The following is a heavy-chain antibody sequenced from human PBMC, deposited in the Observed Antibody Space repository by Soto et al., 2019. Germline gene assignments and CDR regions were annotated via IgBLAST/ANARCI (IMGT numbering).Heavy chain of an antibody. J-gene: IGHJ3*01. CDR2: IIPIFRTT. Sequence: QVQLVQSGAEMKKPGSSLKVSCKASGGTFSSYAISWVRQAPGQGLEWMGGIIPIFRTTNYAPKFQGRVTITADESTSTAYMELSSLRSEDTAVYYCARDPDYDILTGFQYWGQGTMVTVSS. CDR1: GGTFSSYA. D-gene: IGHD3-9*01. CDR3: ARDPDYDILTGFQY. V-gene: IGHV1-69*12.